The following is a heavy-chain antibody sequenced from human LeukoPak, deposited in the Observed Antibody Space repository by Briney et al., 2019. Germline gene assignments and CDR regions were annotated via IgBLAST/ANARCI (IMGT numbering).Heavy chain of an antibody. Sequence: ASVKVSCKASGYTFTGYYMHWVRQAPGQGLEWMGWISAYNGNTNYAQKLQGRVTMTTDTSTSTAYMELRSLRSDDTAVYYCARQAAQRPYYYYYMDVWGKGTTVTVSS. D-gene: IGHD6-6*01. V-gene: IGHV1-18*04. J-gene: IGHJ6*03. CDR1: GYTFTGYY. CDR2: ISAYNGNT. CDR3: ARQAAQRPYYYYYMDV.